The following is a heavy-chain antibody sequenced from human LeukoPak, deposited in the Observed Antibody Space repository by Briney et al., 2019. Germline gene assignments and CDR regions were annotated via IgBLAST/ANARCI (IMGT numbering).Heavy chain of an antibody. J-gene: IGHJ4*02. Sequence: GRSLRLSCAASGFTFSSYGMHWVRQAPGKGLEWVAVISYDGSNKYYADSVKGRFTISRDNSKNTLYLQMNSLRAEDTAVYYCAKDVGTYQAYYYFDYWGQGTLVTVSS. D-gene: IGHD7-27*01. V-gene: IGHV3-30*18. CDR2: ISYDGSNK. CDR3: AKDVGTYQAYYYFDY. CDR1: GFTFSSYG.